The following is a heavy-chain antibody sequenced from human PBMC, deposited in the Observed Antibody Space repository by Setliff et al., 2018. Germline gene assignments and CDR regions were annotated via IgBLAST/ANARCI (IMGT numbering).Heavy chain of an antibody. CDR2: FWYDGSNK. D-gene: IGHD2-15*01. CDR3: VCFSWRGCSGDTCYSGDDSFDM. J-gene: IGHJ3*02. CDR1: GFTFSTYG. Sequence: GESLKISCAASGFTFSTYGMHWVRQAPGKGLEWVAFFWYDGSNKYYVDSVKGRFTVSRDNSKDTLYLQMNSLRVEDSAVYYCVCFSWRGCSGDTCYSGDDSFDMWGQGTGVTVSS. V-gene: IGHV3-30*02.